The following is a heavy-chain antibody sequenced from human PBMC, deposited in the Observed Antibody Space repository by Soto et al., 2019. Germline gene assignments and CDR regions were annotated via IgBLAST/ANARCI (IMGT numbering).Heavy chain of an antibody. J-gene: IGHJ4*02. CDR2: IAGDGGSP. CDR1: GFIFTNYA. D-gene: IGHD6-13*01. Sequence: GGSLRLSCTASGFIFTNYAMTWVRQSPGRGLERVAKIAGDGGSPFYADSVKGRFTISRDNSKNTLYLEMSSLRAEDTDVYYCAKAALFSSPFDSWGQGALVTVSS. V-gene: IGHV3-23*01. CDR3: AKAALFSSPFDS.